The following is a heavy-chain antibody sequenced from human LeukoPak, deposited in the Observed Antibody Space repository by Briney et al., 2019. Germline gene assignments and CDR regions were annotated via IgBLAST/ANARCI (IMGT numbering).Heavy chain of an antibody. CDR1: GFTFSSYA. D-gene: IGHD2-2*01. CDR2: ISGSGGSR. CDR3: AKAPPYCSSSSCYSPYEY. J-gene: IGHJ4*02. Sequence: GGSLRLSCVASGFTFSSYAMSWVRQAPGKGLEWVSAISGSGGSRYCADSVKGRFTISRDNSKNTLYLQMNSLRAENTCGYYCAKAPPYCSSSSCYSPYEYWGQGTLLTVSS. V-gene: IGHV3-23*01.